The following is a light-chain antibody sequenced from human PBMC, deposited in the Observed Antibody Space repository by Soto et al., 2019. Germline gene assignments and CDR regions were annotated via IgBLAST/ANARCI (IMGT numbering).Light chain of an antibody. J-gene: IGLJ1*01. V-gene: IGLV2-14*01. CDR3: SSFTSSNTYV. Sequence: SALTQPASVSGSPGQSIAISCTGTSSDVGGYNYVSWYQQHPGKAPKLMIYDVSNRPSGVSNRFSGSKSGNTASLTISGLRAEDEADYYCSSFTSSNTYVFGTGTQVTVL. CDR1: SSDVGGYNY. CDR2: DVS.